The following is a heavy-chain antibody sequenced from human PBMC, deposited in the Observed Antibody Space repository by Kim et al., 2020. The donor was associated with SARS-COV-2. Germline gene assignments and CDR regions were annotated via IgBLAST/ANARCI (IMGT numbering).Heavy chain of an antibody. D-gene: IGHD2-2*01. Sequence: GGSLRLSCAASGFTFSSYSMNWVRQAPGKGLEWVSSISSSSSYIYYADSVKGRFTISRDNAKNSLYLQMNSLRAEDTAVYYCARVRVVPAARGYYYYYGMDVWGQGTTVTVSS. CDR1: GFTFSSYS. J-gene: IGHJ6*02. CDR2: ISSSSSYI. CDR3: ARVRVVPAARGYYYYYGMDV. V-gene: IGHV3-21*01.